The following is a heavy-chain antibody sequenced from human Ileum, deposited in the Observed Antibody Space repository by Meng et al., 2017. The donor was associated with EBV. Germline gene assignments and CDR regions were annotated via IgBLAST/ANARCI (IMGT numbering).Heavy chain of an antibody. D-gene: IGHD4-11*01. CDR2: ISKTSYYI. CDR1: GLNFDNYT. Sequence: EVQLVESGGGLAKPGGSLRLSCAASGLNFDNYTMNLVRQGPGKGLEWVSSISKTSYYIYYADSVKGRFTISRDNAENSLYLQMNSLRAEDTAVYFCARGGLGNYDYWGQGNLVTVSS. V-gene: IGHV3-21*01. CDR3: ARGGLGNYDY. J-gene: IGHJ4*02.